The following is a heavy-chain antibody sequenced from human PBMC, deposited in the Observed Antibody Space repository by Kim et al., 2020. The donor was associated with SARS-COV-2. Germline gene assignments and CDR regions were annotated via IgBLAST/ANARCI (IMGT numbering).Heavy chain of an antibody. D-gene: IGHD3-10*01. CDR1: GFTFSSYA. Sequence: GGSLRLSCAASGFTFSSYAMSWVRQAPGKGLEWVSVIYSGASSTYYADSVKGRFTISRDNSKNTLYLQMNSLRAEDTAVYYCAAYGSGTLCNWFYPWGQGTLVTVSS. J-gene: IGHJ5*02. CDR3: AAYGSGTLCNWFYP. CDR2: IYSGASST. V-gene: IGHV3-23*03.